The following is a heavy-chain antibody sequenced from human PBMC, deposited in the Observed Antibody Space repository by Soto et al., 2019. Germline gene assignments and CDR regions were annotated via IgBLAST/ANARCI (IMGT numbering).Heavy chain of an antibody. D-gene: IGHD3-3*01. Sequence: SGLSLSPYAKTWVRQAPGKGLKWVSTIPSSSTTSYFADSVKGRFTISRDNSKKTLFLQMNSLGAEDTALYYCAKGVYHVLSGSYQPMPYMDVWAQATKATVS. CDR1: GLSLSPYA. V-gene: IGHV3-23*01. J-gene: IGHJ6*03. CDR2: IPSSSTTS. CDR3: AKGVYHVLSGSYQPMPYMDV.